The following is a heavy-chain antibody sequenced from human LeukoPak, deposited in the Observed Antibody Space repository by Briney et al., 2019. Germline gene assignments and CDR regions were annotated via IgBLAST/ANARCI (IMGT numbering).Heavy chain of an antibody. CDR2: ITLSGTSM. D-gene: IGHD3-10*01. V-gene: IGHV3-11*01. J-gene: IGHJ6*02. CDR1: GFPFGDYY. Sequence: GGSLRLSCAASGFPFGDYYMTWIRQAPGKGLEWISYITLSGTSMYYADSVKGRFTISRDDANNSFYLQMSSLNSEDTAVYYCARAGRLPPYYFYYGMDVWGQGTTVTVSS. CDR3: ARAGRLPPYYFYYGMDV.